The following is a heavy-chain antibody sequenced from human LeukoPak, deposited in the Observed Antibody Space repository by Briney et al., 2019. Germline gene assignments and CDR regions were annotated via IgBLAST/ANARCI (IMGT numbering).Heavy chain of an antibody. J-gene: IGHJ4*02. CDR2: IIPILGIA. V-gene: IGHV1-69*04. Sequence: SVKVSCKASGGTFSSYAISWVRQAPGQGLEWMGRIIPILGIANYAQKFQGRVTITADKSTSTAYMELSSLRSEDTAVYYCVRDSPLEFGDSYYFDYWGQGTLVTVSS. CDR1: GGTFSSYA. D-gene: IGHD3-10*01. CDR3: VRDSPLEFGDSYYFDY.